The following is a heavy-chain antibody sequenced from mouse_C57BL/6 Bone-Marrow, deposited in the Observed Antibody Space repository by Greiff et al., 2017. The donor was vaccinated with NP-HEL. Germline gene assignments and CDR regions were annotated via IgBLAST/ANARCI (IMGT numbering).Heavy chain of an antibody. CDR3: ARTAGSSY. CDR2: IDPSDSYT. J-gene: IGHJ2*01. CDR1: GYTFTSYW. V-gene: IGHV1-50*01. Sequence: QVQLKQPGAELVKPGASVKLSCKASGYTFTSYWMQWVKQRPGQGLEWIGEIDPSDSYTNYNQKFKGKATLTVDTSSSTAYMQLSSLTSEDSAVYYCARTAGSSYWGQGTTLTVSS. D-gene: IGHD1-1*01.